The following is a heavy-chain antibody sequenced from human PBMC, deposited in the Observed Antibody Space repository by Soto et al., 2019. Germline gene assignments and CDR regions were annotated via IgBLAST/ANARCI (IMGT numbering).Heavy chain of an antibody. CDR2: ISGSGGST. Sequence: EVQLLESGGGSVQPGGSLRLSCAASGFTFSSYAMSWVRQAPGKGLEWVSAISGSGGSTYYADSVKGRFTISRDNSKNTLYLQMNSLRAEDTAVYYCAKPQMIVVVPADAFDIWGQGTMVTVSS. D-gene: IGHD2-2*01. V-gene: IGHV3-23*01. CDR1: GFTFSSYA. J-gene: IGHJ3*02. CDR3: AKPQMIVVVPADAFDI.